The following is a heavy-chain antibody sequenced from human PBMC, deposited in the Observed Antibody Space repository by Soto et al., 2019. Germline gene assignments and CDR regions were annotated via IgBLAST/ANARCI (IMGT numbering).Heavy chain of an antibody. V-gene: IGHV1-18*01. CDR2: ISAYNGNT. CDR1: GYTFTIYG. Sequence: ASVKVSCTDSGYTFTIYGISWVRPAHGQGLERMGWISAYNGNTNYAQKLQGRVTMTTDTSTSTAYMELRSLRSDDTAVYYCARDWSRGYYDSSGYFDWFDPWGQGTLVTVSS. D-gene: IGHD3-22*01. J-gene: IGHJ5*02. CDR3: ARDWSRGYYDSSGYFDWFDP.